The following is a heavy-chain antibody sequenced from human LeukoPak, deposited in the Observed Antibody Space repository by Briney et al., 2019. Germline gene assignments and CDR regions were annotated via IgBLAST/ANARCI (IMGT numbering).Heavy chain of an antibody. J-gene: IGHJ4*02. CDR1: GFTFSSYS. V-gene: IGHV3-48*04. Sequence: PGGSLRLSCAASGFTFSSYSMNWVRQAPGKGLEWVSYISSSGSTIYYADSVKGRFTISRDNAKNSLYLQMNSLRAEDTAVYYCARESRYSSGENYFDYWGQGTLVTVSS. CDR2: ISSSGSTI. D-gene: IGHD6-19*01. CDR3: ARESRYSSGENYFDY.